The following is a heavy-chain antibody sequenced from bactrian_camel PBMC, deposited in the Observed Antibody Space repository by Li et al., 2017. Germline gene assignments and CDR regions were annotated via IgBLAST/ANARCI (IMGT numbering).Heavy chain of an antibody. D-gene: IGHD3*01. CDR1: GFTSSRAY. Sequence: VQLVESGGGLVQPGNSLRVSCAVSGFTSSRAYMSWVRQAPGKGLECVSSISSDGSTFKADSVKGRFTVSRARARNTLYLQMDSPKPEDTAMYYCAADLHRNWCDGPQSDYTYQGQGTQVTV. V-gene: IGHV3S10*01. J-gene: IGHJ4*01. CDR2: ISSDGST.